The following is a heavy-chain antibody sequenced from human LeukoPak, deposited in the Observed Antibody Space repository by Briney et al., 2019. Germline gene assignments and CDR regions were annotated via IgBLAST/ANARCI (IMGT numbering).Heavy chain of an antibody. CDR3: ARERRQWQPFDI. CDR1: GFTFSDKI. Sequence: GGSLRLSWAAAGFTFSDKIISWVRQDAGKGREWISYISSSGGTIYYADSVKGRFTISRDNTDNSLFLQMSSLRAEDTAVYYCARERRQWQPFDIWGQGTMVTVSS. V-gene: IGHV3-11*04. D-gene: IGHD6-19*01. J-gene: IGHJ3*02. CDR2: ISSSGGTI.